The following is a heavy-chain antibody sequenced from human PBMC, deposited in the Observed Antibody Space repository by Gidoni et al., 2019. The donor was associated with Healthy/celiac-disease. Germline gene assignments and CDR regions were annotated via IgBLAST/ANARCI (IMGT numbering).Heavy chain of an antibody. CDR3: ARDPDKPRLWFGELSHPSDAFDI. D-gene: IGHD3-10*01. CDR2: IYTRGST. Sequence: QVQLQESGPVLVKPSQTLSLTCTVSGGSIIIGRYYWRWLRQPAGKGLEWIGRIYTRGSTNYNPSLKSRVNISVDTSKNQFSLKLSSVTAADTAVYYCARDPDKPRLWFGELSHPSDAFDIWGQGTMVTVSS. V-gene: IGHV4-61*02. J-gene: IGHJ3*02. CDR1: GGSIIIGRYY.